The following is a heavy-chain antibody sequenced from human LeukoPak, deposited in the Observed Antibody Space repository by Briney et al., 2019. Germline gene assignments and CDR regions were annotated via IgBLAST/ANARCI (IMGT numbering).Heavy chain of an antibody. Sequence: SCKTSGYTFSNYGISWVRQAPGKGLEWVSVIYSGGSTYYADSVKGRFTISRDNSKNTLYLQMNSLRAEDTAVYYCARGPSSYDSSGYYSLDYWGQGTLVTVSS. J-gene: IGHJ4*02. CDR2: IYSGGST. CDR3: ARGPSSYDSSGYYSLDY. D-gene: IGHD3-22*01. V-gene: IGHV3-66*01. CDR1: GYTFSNYG.